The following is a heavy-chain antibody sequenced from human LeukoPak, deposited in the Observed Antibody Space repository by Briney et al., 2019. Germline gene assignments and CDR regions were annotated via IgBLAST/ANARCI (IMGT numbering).Heavy chain of an antibody. D-gene: IGHD3-10*01. V-gene: IGHV3-48*03. CDR1: GFTFSTYE. Sequence: GGSLRLSCAASGFTFSTYEMNWVRQAPGKGLEWVSYISSSGSSIYYAASVKGRFTFSRDNAKTSLYLQMKSLRAEDTAVYYCAKDRRAGSYDYWGQGTLVTVSS. CDR2: ISSSGSSI. J-gene: IGHJ4*02. CDR3: AKDRRAGSYDY.